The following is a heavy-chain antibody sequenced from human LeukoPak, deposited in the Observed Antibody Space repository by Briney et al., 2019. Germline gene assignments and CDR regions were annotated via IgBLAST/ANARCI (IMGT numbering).Heavy chain of an antibody. D-gene: IGHD1-7*01. V-gene: IGHV3-7*04. CDR1: GFXFSNYW. CDR2: IKEDGSDK. J-gene: IGHJ4*02. CDR3: GREIPGGTTSLDC. Sequence: GGSLRLSCAASGFXFSNYWVSWVRQAPGKGLEWVANIKEDGSDKNYVDSVRGRFTISRDNAKNALYLQMNSLRAEDTAVYYCGREIPGGTTSLDCWGQGTVVTVSS.